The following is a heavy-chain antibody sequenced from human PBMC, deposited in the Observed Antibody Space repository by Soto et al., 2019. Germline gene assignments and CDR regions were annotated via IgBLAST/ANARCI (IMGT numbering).Heavy chain of an antibody. CDR1: GFTFSSYD. J-gene: IGHJ6*02. CDR3: ARGGYSYALYYYYGMGV. D-gene: IGHD5-18*01. V-gene: IGHV3-13*04. Sequence: EVQLVESGGGLVQPGGSLRLSCAASGFTFSSYDMHWVRQATGKGLEWVSAIGTAGDTYYPGSVKGRFTISRENAKNSLYLQMNSLRAGDTAVYYCARGGYSYALYYYYGMGVWGQGTTVTVSS. CDR2: IGTAGDT.